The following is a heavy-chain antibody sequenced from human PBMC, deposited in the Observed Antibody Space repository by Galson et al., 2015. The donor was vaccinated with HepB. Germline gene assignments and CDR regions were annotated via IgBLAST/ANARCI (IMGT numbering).Heavy chain of an antibody. CDR2: ISYDGTNK. D-gene: IGHD6-13*01. V-gene: IGHV3-30*04. Sequence: SLRLSCAASGFSFSSYAMHWVRQAPGKGLEWVSVISYDGTNKHYAESVKGRFTISRDSSKNTLDLQMNSLRADDTAMYYCSRGGGDSTWPFDSWGQGALVTVSS. J-gene: IGHJ4*02. CDR1: GFSFSSYA. CDR3: SRGGGDSTWPFDS.